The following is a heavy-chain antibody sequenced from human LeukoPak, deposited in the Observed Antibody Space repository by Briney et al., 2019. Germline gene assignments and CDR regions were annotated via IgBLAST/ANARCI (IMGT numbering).Heavy chain of an antibody. J-gene: IGHJ4*02. CDR1: GFTFTSYA. V-gene: IGHV3-21*01. Sequence: GGSPRLSCAASGFTFTSYAMNWVRQAPGKGLEWVSSISSSSRDINYADSVKGRFTISRDNAWNSLYLQMNSLRAEDTAVYYCARDSDSSGHYYMDYFDYWGQGALVTVSS. CDR3: ARDSDSSGHYYMDYFDY. D-gene: IGHD3-22*01. CDR2: ISSSSRDI.